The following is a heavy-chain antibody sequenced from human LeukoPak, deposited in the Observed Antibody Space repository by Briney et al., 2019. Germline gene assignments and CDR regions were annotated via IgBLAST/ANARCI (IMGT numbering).Heavy chain of an antibody. D-gene: IGHD1-7*01. J-gene: IGHJ4*02. Sequence: SETLSLTCAVYGGSFSGYYWSWLRQPPGKGLEWIGEINHSGSTNYSPSLQGQVTISADKSISTACLQWSSLKASDTAMYYCARHMNGNYGLHWGQGTLVTVSS. CDR3: ARHMNGNYGLH. CDR1: GGSFSGYY. CDR2: INHSGST. V-gene: IGHV4-34*01.